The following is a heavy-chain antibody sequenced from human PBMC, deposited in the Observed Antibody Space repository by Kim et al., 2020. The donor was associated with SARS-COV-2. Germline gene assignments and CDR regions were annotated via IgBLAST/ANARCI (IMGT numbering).Heavy chain of an antibody. D-gene: IGHD6-19*01. CDR2: ISSSGSTI. J-gene: IGHJ4*02. CDR3: AKPYSGGWYSGS. Sequence: GGSLRLSCAASGFTFSSYEMNWVRQAPGKGLEWVSYISSSGSTIYYADSVKGRFTISRDNAKNSLYLQMNSLRAEDTAVYYCAKPYSGGWYSGSWGQGTLVTVSS. V-gene: IGHV3-48*03. CDR1: GFTFSSYE.